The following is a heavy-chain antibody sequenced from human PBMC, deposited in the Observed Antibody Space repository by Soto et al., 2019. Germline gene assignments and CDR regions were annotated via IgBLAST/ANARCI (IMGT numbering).Heavy chain of an antibody. Sequence: EVQLVESGGGLVQPGGSLRLSCAASGFTFSSYSMNWVRQAPGKGLEWVSYISSSSSTIYYADSVKGRFTISRDNAKNHAGPGSGRIYLLKKNTKTHLFMEMERPRTEDAAGYLWCNPSLQQRYLRRTSLGGGGDFDYWGQGTLVTVSS. J-gene: IGHJ4*02. CDR2: ISSSSSTI. V-gene: IGHV3-48*01. CDR3: LFMEMERPRTEDAAGYLWCNPSLQQRYLRRTSLGGGGDFDY. CDR1: GFTFSSYS. D-gene: IGHD2-21*01.